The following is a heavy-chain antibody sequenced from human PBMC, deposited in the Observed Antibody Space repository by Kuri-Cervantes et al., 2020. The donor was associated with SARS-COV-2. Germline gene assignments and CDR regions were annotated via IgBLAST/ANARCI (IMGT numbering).Heavy chain of an antibody. V-gene: IGHV1-69*13. Sequence: SVKVSCKASGGTFSSYAISWVRQAPGQGLGWMGRIIPIFGIANYAQKFQGRVTITADESTSTAYMELSSLRSDDTAVYYCARARGSIAAARTQEVLDYWGQGTLVTVSS. CDR3: ARARGSIAAARTQEVLDY. J-gene: IGHJ4*02. CDR1: GGTFSSYA. CDR2: IIPIFGIA. D-gene: IGHD6-13*01.